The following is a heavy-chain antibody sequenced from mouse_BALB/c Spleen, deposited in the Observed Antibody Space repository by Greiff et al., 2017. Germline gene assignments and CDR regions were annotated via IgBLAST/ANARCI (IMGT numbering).Heavy chain of an antibody. CDR1: GYTFTEYI. Sequence: VQLQQSGAELVKPGASVKLSCKASGYTFTEYIIHWVKQRSGQGLEWIGWFYPGSGSIKYNEKFKDKATLTANKSSSTVYMELSRLTSEDSAVYFCARHEGEYGNYPAWFAYWGQGTLVTVSA. CDR3: ARHEGEYGNYPAWFAY. J-gene: IGHJ3*01. V-gene: IGHV1-62-2*01. D-gene: IGHD2-10*02. CDR2: FYPGSGSI.